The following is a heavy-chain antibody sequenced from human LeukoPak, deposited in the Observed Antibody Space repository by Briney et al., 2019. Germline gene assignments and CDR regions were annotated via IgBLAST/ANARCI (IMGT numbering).Heavy chain of an antibody. CDR3: AGSSGWYFDY. Sequence: PGGSLRLSCAASGFTFSIYWMSWVRQAPGKGLEWVANIKQDGSEKHYVDSVEGRFTISRDNAKNSLYLHLNSLRAEDTAVYYCAGSSGWYFDYWGQGTLVTVSS. CDR1: GFTFSIYW. CDR2: IKQDGSEK. V-gene: IGHV3-7*03. J-gene: IGHJ4*02. D-gene: IGHD6-19*01.